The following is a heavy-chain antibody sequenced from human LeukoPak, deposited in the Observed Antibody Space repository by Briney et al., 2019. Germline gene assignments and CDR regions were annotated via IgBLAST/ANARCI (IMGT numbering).Heavy chain of an antibody. Sequence: SETLSLTCTVSGDSISSSSYYWGWIRQPPGKGLEWIGSIYYSGSTYYNPSLKSRVTISVDTSKNQFSLKLSSVTAADTAVYYCARFFRFSGTFDYWGQGTLVTVSS. CDR3: ARFFRFSGTFDY. CDR1: GDSISSSSYY. J-gene: IGHJ4*02. V-gene: IGHV4-39*01. CDR2: IYYSGST. D-gene: IGHD3-10*01.